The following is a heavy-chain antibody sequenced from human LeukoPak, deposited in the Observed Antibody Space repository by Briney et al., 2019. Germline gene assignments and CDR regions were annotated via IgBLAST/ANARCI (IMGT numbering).Heavy chain of an antibody. J-gene: IGHJ4*02. CDR3: ARQGRGCSSSSCYSD. CDR1: GGSISSSHFY. Sequence: PSETLSLTCTVSGGSISSSHFYWGWIRQTPGKGLEWIGGVYDSGSAYHNPSITSRVTISVDVSKNQFSLNLRSVTAADTAVYYCARQGRGCSSSSCYSDWGQGTLVTVSS. V-gene: IGHV4-39*01. D-gene: IGHD2-2*01. CDR2: VYDSGSA.